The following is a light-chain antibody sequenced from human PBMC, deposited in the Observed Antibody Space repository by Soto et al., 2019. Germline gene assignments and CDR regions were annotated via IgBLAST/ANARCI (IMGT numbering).Light chain of an antibody. CDR1: SSDVGGYNY. CDR3: SSYTTSNTRQIV. CDR2: DVS. V-gene: IGLV2-14*03. Sequence: QSVLTQPASVSGSPGQSITISCTGTSSDVGGYNYVSWYKHHPGKALNFLIFDVSIRPSGVSIFFSGSKSGNTASLTISGLQPEDEADYYCSSYTTSNTRQIVFGTGTKVTVL. J-gene: IGLJ1*01.